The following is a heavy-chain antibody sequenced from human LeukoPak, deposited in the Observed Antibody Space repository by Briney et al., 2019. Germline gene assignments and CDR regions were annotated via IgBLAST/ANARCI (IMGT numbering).Heavy chain of an antibody. Sequence: ASVKVSWKASGYTLPRYDIHWVGPATGQGVVWMGWMNPNSGNTGYAQKFQGRVTMTRNTSISTAYMELSSLRSEDTAVYYCARGPLGSSMNYWGQGTLVTVSS. CDR3: ARGPLGSSMNY. CDR2: MNPNSGNT. V-gene: IGHV1-8*01. D-gene: IGHD2-2*01. J-gene: IGHJ4*02. CDR1: GYTLPRYD.